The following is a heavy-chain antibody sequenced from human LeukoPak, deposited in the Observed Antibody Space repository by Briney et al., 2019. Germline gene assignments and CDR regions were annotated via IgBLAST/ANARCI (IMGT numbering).Heavy chain of an antibody. Sequence: GGSLRLSGEGCGFSFGTYWMSWVRQDTRKGLVWVAHINSEGRTTTYADSVKGRFTISRDNAKNTLYLQMNSVRAEDTAVYYCARASGWSTNWFDPWGQGTLVTVSS. J-gene: IGHJ5*02. V-gene: IGHV3-74*01. D-gene: IGHD6-19*01. CDR3: ARASGWSTNWFDP. CDR2: INSEGRTT. CDR1: GFSFGTYW.